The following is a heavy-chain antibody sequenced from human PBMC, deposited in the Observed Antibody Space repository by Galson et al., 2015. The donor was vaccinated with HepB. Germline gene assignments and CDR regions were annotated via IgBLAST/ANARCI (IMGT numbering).Heavy chain of an antibody. J-gene: IGHJ5*02. D-gene: IGHD3-10*01. CDR1: GFTFSSYA. V-gene: IGHV3-23*01. Sequence: SLRLSCAASGFTFSSYAMSWVRQAPGKGLEWVSAISGSGGSTYYADSVKGRFTISRDNSKNTLYLQMNSLRAEDTAVYYCAKPPVSTMVRGVIRYWFDPWGQGTLVTVSS. CDR3: AKPPVSTMVRGVIRYWFDP. CDR2: ISGSGGST.